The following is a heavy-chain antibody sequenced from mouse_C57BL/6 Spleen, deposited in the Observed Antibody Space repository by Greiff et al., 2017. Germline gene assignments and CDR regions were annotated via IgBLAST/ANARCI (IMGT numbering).Heavy chain of an antibody. D-gene: IGHD1-1*01. J-gene: IGHJ2*01. CDR2: IYPGNSDT. CDR1: GYTFTSYW. CDR3: TSLRGYGNPYYFDY. Sequence: EVQLQQSGTVLARPGASVKMSCKTSGYTFTSYWMHWVKQRPGQGLEWIGAIYPGNSDTSYNQKFKGKAKLTAVTSASTAYMELSSLTNEYSSVFYCTSLRGYGNPYYFDYWGQGTTLTVSS. V-gene: IGHV1-5*01.